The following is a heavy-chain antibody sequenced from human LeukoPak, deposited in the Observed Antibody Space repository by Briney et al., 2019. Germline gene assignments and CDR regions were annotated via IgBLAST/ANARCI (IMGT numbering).Heavy chain of an antibody. J-gene: IGHJ4*02. CDR1: GFTFSNFW. CDR3: ATKAAPSQANPFDY. CDR2: INRDGSEK. V-gene: IGHV3-7*01. Sequence: GGSLRLSCAASGFTFSNFWMSWVRQAPGKGLEWVANINRDGSEKNYVGSVKGRFTISRDNAKNSLYLQMDSLRAEDTAVYYCATKAAPSQANPFDYWGQGTLVTVSS. D-gene: IGHD6-25*01.